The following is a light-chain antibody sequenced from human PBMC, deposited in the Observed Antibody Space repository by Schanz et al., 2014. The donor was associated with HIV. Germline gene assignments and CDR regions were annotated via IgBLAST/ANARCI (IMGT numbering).Light chain of an antibody. CDR3: QTWDNGIRV. J-gene: IGLJ3*02. Sequence: QLVLTQSPSASASLGASVKLTCTLSSGHSTYAIAWHQQQPETGPRFLMNLNSDGSHNKGDGIPDRFSGTSSGAERYLTISSLQSEDEADYYCQTWDNGIRVFGGGTKLTVL. V-gene: IGLV4-69*01. CDR2: LNSDGSH. CDR1: SGHSTYA.